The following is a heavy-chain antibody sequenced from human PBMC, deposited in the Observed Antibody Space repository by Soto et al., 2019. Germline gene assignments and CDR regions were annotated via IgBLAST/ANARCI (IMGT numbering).Heavy chain of an antibody. Sequence: PGESLKISCKGSGYSFTNYWITWVRQMPGKGLEWMGRIDLSDSYINYSPSFQGHITISADKSTTTAYVQWSSLKASDTAMYYCATPSLQVRGGSDAFDIWGQGTMVTVSS. CDR1: GYSFTNYW. CDR3: ATPSLQVRGGSDAFDI. V-gene: IGHV5-10-1*01. CDR2: IDLSDSYI. J-gene: IGHJ3*02. D-gene: IGHD3-10*01.